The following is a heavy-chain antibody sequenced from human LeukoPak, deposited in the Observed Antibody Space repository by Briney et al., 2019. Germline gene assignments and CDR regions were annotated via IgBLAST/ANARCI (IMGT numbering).Heavy chain of an antibody. CDR3: ARDISGTNYYYYYYMDV. Sequence: ASVKVSCKASGGTFSSYAISWVRQAPGQGLEWMGWISAYNGNTNYAQKLQGRVTMTTDTSTSTAYMELRSLRSDDTAVYYCARDISGTNYYYYYYMDVWGKGTTVTVSS. CDR1: GGTFSSYA. CDR2: ISAYNGNT. V-gene: IGHV1-18*01. J-gene: IGHJ6*03. D-gene: IGHD1-26*01.